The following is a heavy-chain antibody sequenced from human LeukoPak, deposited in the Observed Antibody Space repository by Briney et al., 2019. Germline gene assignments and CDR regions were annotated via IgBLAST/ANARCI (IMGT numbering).Heavy chain of an antibody. D-gene: IGHD3-10*01. CDR1: GYSFTSYW. V-gene: IGHV5-51*01. CDR3: ARGGPHYYYYYGMDV. J-gene: IGHJ6*02. CDR2: IYPSDSDT. Sequence: GESLKISCKGSGYSFTSYWIGWVRQMPGKGLEWMGIIYPSDSDTRYSPSFQGQVTISADKSISTAYLQWSSLKASDTAMYYCARGGPHYYYYYGMDVWGQGTTVTVSS.